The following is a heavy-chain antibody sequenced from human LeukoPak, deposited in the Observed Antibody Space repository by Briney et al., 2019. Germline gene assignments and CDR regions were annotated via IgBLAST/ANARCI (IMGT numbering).Heavy chain of an antibody. CDR2: ITHAAIL. Sequence: SETLSLTCAVSGEGSFSDYSWNWIRQSPGKGLEWVGEITHAAILNYNPSLKGRVAISVDTSKSQVSLKLDSMTAADTAMYYCARGRGEAAGLDHWGQGTLVTVSS. V-gene: IGHV4-34*01. D-gene: IGHD6-13*01. J-gene: IGHJ4*02. CDR1: GEGSFSDYS. CDR3: ARGRGEAAGLDH.